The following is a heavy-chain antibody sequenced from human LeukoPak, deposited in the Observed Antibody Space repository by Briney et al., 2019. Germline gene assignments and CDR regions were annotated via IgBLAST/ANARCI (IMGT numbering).Heavy chain of an antibody. CDR3: ARTPNYGSGSLFFWFDS. Sequence: ASVKVSCKASGGTFSSYAISWVRQAPGQGLEWMGWISTYNGDTYFAQKVQGRVTMTTETTTATGYMELRSLRSDDTAVYYCARTPNYGSGSLFFWFDSWGQGTLVTVSS. CDR2: ISTYNGDT. D-gene: IGHD3-10*01. J-gene: IGHJ5*01. CDR1: GGTFSSYA. V-gene: IGHV1-18*01.